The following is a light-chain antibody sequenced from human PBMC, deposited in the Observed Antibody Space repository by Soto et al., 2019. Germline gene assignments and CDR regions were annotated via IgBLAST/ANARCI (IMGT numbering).Light chain of an antibody. CDR1: EDISSY. Sequence: DIQMTQSPSSLSASVGDRVTIACQASEDISSYLNWYQRKPGKAPKLLIYDAYKLETGVPPRFSGSGSGTYFTFTISSLQPEDIATYYCQQYDNLPRLTFGGGTKVEIK. CDR2: DAY. V-gene: IGKV1-33*01. J-gene: IGKJ4*01. CDR3: QQYDNLPRLT.